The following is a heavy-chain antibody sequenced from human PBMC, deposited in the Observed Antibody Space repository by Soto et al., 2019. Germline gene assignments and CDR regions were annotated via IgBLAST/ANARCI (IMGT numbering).Heavy chain of an antibody. CDR2: ISGSGST. Sequence: EVQLLESGGGLVQPGGSLRLSCAASGFTVSSYAMSWVRQAPGKWLEWVSVISGSGSTYSADSVKGRFTISRDSSKNTVYLQMNRLRAEDTAVYYCAKALRFTFTTGYYMNVWGRGTTVTVSS. CDR3: AKALRFTFTTGYYMNV. V-gene: IGHV3-23*01. D-gene: IGHD3-16*01. CDR1: GFTVSSYA. J-gene: IGHJ6*03.